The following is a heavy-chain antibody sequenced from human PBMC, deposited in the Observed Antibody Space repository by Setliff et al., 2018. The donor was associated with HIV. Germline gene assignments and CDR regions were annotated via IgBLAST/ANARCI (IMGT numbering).Heavy chain of an antibody. D-gene: IGHD6-13*01. CDR1: GFSLSTSGVG. Sequence: SGPTLVNPPQTLTLTCTFSGFSLSTSGVGVGWIRQPPGKALEWLALIYWDDDKRYSPSLKSRLTITKDTSKNQVVLTMTNMDPVDTATYYCAHSLLPIIAAAGRDWFDPWGQGTLVTVSS. CDR2: IYWDDDK. V-gene: IGHV2-5*02. J-gene: IGHJ5*02. CDR3: AHSLLPIIAAAGRDWFDP.